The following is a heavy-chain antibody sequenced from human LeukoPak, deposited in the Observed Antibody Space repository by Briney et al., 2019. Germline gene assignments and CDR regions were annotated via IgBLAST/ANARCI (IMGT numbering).Heavy chain of an antibody. CDR1: GGTFSSYA. V-gene: IGHV1-69*01. CDR2: IIPIFGTA. D-gene: IGHD6-13*01. CDR3: ARGPWSSSWYKVPNYFDY. Sequence: SVKVSCKASGGTFSSYAISWVRQAPGQGLEWMGGIIPIFGTANYAQKFQGRVTITADESTSTAYMELSSLRSEDTAVYYCARGPWSSSWYKVPNYFDYWGQGTLVTVSS. J-gene: IGHJ4*02.